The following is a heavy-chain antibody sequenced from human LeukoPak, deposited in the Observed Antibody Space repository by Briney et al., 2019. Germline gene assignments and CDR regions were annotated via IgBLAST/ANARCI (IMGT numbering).Heavy chain of an antibody. Sequence: SVKVSCKASGGTFSSYAISWVRQAPGQGLEWMGGIIPIFGTANYAQKFQGRVTITADESTSTAYMELSSLRSEDTAVYYCARGGLSRGRVGAILIYWGQGTLVTVSS. V-gene: IGHV1-69*13. CDR2: IIPIFGTA. CDR3: ARGGLSRGRVGAILIY. CDR1: GGTFSSYA. J-gene: IGHJ4*02. D-gene: IGHD1-26*01.